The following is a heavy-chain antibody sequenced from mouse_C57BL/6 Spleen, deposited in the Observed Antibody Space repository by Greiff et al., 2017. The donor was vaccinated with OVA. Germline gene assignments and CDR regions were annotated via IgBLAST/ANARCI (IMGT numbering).Heavy chain of an antibody. CDR1: GYSITSGYY. J-gene: IGHJ2*01. Sequence: DVQLQESGPGLVKPSQSLSLTCSVTGYSITSGYYWNWIRQFPGNKLEWMGYISYDGSNNYNPSLKNRISITRDTSKNQFFLKLNSVTTEDTATYYCARETTVVATRNFDYWGQGTTLTVSS. CDR2: ISYDGSN. V-gene: IGHV3-6*01. D-gene: IGHD1-1*01. CDR3: ARETTVVATRNFDY.